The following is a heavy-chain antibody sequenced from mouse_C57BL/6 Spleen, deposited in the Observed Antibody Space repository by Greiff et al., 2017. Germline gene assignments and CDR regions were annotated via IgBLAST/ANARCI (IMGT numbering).Heavy chain of an antibody. CDR2: INPNNGGT. CDR3: ARSRDDYFDY. J-gene: IGHJ2*01. V-gene: IGHV1-26*01. D-gene: IGHD3-3*01. Sequence: EVQLQQSGPELVKPGASVKISCKASGYTFTDYYMNWVKQSHGKSLEWIGDINPNNGGTSYNQKFKGKATLTVDKSSSTAYMELRSLTSEDSAVYYCARSRDDYFDYWGQGTTLTVSS. CDR1: GYTFTDYY.